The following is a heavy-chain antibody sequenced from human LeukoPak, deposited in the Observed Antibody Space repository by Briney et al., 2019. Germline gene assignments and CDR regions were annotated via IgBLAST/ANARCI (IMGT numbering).Heavy chain of an antibody. CDR3: AKSRQLVTSYYFDY. Sequence: GGSLRLSCAASGFTVSSNYMSWVRQAPGKGLEWVSVIYSGGSTYYADSVKGRFTISRDNSKNTLYLQMNSLRAEDTAVYYCAKSRQLVTSYYFDYWGQGTLVTVSS. J-gene: IGHJ4*02. D-gene: IGHD6-13*01. V-gene: IGHV3-66*01. CDR2: IYSGGST. CDR1: GFTVSSNY.